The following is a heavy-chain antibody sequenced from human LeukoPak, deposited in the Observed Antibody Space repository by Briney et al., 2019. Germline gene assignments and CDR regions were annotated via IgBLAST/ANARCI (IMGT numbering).Heavy chain of an antibody. CDR3: ARDLLLWFGESPYYYYYGMDV. V-gene: IGHV3-11*01. CDR1: GFTFSDYY. J-gene: IGHJ6*02. CDR2: ISSSGSTI. Sequence: TGGSLRLSCAASGFTFSDYYMSWIRQAPGKGLEWVSYISSSGSTIYYADSVKGRFTISRDNAKNSLYLQMNSLRDEDTAVYYCARDLLLWFGESPYYYYYGMDVWGQGTTVTVSS. D-gene: IGHD3-10*01.